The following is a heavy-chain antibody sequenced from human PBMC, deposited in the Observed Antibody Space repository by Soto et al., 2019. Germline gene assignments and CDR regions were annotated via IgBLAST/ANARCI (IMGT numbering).Heavy chain of an antibody. J-gene: IGHJ4*02. CDR2: ISSSSSTI. Sequence: PGGSLRLSCAASGFTFSSYSMNWVRQAPGKGLEWVSYISSSSSTIYYADSVKGRFTISRDNAKNSLYLQMNSLRDEDTAVYYCARGGYSGYGRAAHYSYWGQGTLVTVSS. V-gene: IGHV3-48*02. CDR1: GFTFSSYS. CDR3: ARGGYSGYGRAAHYSY. D-gene: IGHD5-12*01.